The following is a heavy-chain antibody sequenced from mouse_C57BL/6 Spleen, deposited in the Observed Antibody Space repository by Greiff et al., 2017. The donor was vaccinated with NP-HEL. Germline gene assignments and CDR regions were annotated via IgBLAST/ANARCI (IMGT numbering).Heavy chain of an antibody. CDR1: GYTFTSYW. D-gene: IGHD2-10*02. Sequence: QVQLQQPGAELVKPGASVKLSCKASGYTFTSYWMQWVKQRPGQGLEWIGEIDPSDSYTNYNQKFKGKATLTVDTSSSTAYMQLSSLTSEDSAVYYCARGYGNYAMDYWGQGTSVTVSS. CDR3: ARGYGNYAMDY. CDR2: IDPSDSYT. V-gene: IGHV1-50*01. J-gene: IGHJ4*01.